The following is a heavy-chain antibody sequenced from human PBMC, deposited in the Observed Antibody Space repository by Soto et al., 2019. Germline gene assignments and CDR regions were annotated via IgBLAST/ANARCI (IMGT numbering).Heavy chain of an antibody. D-gene: IGHD3-3*01. CDR3: AREHDPWSHFSFDT. Sequence: ASVKVSCKASGYSFTSYSIQWVRQAPGQRLEWMGWIHAGNGNTKYSQNLQGRVTITRDTSVSTAYMELSRLRSEDTAVYFCAREHDPWSHFSFDTWGQGTLVTVSS. J-gene: IGHJ4*02. V-gene: IGHV1-3*01. CDR1: GYSFTSYS. CDR2: IHAGNGNT.